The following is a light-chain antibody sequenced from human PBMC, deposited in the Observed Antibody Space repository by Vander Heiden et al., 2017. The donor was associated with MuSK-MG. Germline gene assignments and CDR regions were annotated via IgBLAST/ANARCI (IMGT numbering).Light chain of an antibody. CDR2: AAS. V-gene: IGKV1-39*01. J-gene: IGKJ4*01. Sequence: DIQMTQSPSSLSASVGDRVTITCRASQSISSYLNWYQQKPGKAPKLLIYAASSLQSGVPSSFSGSGSGTDFTLTISSLQPEDFATYYCQQSDSTPPTFGGGTKVEIK. CDR1: QSISSY. CDR3: QQSDSTPPT.